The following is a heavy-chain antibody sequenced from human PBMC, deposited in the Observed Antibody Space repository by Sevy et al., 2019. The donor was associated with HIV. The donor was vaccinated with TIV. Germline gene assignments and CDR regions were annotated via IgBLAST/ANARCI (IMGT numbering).Heavy chain of an antibody. Sequence: GGSLRLSCAASGFTFSNAWMSWVRQAPGKGLEWVGRIKSKTDGGTTDYAAPVKGRFTISRDDSKNTLYLQMNSLKTEDTAVYYGTTAQPPSQTYYYGSGSLGSFDYWGQGTLVTVSS. D-gene: IGHD3-10*01. J-gene: IGHJ4*02. CDR1: GFTFSNAW. CDR3: TTAQPPSQTYYYGSGSLGSFDY. V-gene: IGHV3-15*01. CDR2: IKSKTDGGTT.